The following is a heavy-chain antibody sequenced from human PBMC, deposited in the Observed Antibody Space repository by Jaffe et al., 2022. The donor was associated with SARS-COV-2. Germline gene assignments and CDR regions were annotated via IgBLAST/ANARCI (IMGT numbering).Heavy chain of an antibody. CDR2: MNPNSGNT. CDR3: ARGRIRGARYYYDSSGYHAMDY. CDR1: GYTFTSYD. Sequence: QVQLVQSGAEVKKPGASVKVSCKASGYTFTSYDINWVRQATGQGLEWMGWMNPNSGNTGYAQKFQGRVTMTRNTSISTAYMELSSLRSEDTAVYYCARGRIRGARYYYDSSGYHAMDYWGQGTLVTVSS. J-gene: IGHJ4*02. V-gene: IGHV1-8*01. D-gene: IGHD3-22*01.